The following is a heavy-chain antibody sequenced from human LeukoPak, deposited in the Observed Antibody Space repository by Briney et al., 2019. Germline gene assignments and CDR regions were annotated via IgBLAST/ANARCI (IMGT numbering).Heavy chain of an antibody. V-gene: IGHV3-23*01. Sequence: GGSLRLSCAASGFTFSSYAMSWVRQAPGKGLEWVSGISGNGVNTYYADPVKGRFTISRDNSKNTVYLQMNSLRAEDTAVFYCAKMRYYDVLTAPYYFDFWGQGTLVSVSS. CDR1: GFTFSSYA. CDR2: ISGNGVNT. CDR3: AKMRYYDVLTAPYYFDF. J-gene: IGHJ4*02. D-gene: IGHD3-9*01.